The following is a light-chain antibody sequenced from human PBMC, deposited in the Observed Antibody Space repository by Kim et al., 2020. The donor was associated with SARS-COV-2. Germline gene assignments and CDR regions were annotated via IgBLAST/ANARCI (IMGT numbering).Light chain of an antibody. CDR1: QGISNS. J-gene: IGKJ1*01. Sequence: AFIGDTVTITCRASQGISNSLDWFQQKPGTAPKSLIYAASSLQSGVPSRFSGSGSGTDFTLTITNLQPEDFATYYCQQYNNYPRTFGRGTKVDIK. CDR3: QQYNNYPRT. V-gene: IGKV1-16*01. CDR2: AAS.